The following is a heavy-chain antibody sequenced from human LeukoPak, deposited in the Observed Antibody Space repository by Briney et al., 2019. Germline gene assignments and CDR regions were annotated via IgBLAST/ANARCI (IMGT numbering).Heavy chain of an antibody. D-gene: IGHD3-10*01. V-gene: IGHV3-48*01. CDR3: ARALRTMVRGVIGSFDY. Sequence: GGSLRLSCAGSGFTFSSYWMSWVRQAPGKGLEWVSYISSSSSTIYYADSVKGRFTISRDNAKNSLYLQMNSLRAEDTAVYYCARALRTMVRGVIGSFDYWGQGTLVTVSS. CDR1: GFTFSSYW. J-gene: IGHJ4*02. CDR2: ISSSSSTI.